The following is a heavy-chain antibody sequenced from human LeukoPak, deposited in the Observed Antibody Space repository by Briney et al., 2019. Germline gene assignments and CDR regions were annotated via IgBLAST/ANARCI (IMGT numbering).Heavy chain of an antibody. CDR2: IYSDNT. V-gene: IGHV3-66*01. Sequence: GGSLRLSCTVSGFTVSSNSMSWVRQAPGKGLEWVSFIYSDNTHYSDSVKGRFTISRDNSKNTLYLQMNSLRAEDTAVYYCARGIQLWFNNWFDPWGQGTLVTVSS. D-gene: IGHD5-18*01. J-gene: IGHJ5*02. CDR3: ARGIQLWFNNWFDP. CDR1: GFTVSSNS.